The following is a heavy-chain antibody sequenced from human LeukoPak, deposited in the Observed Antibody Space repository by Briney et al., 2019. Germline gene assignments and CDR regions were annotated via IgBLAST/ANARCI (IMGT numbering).Heavy chain of an antibody. V-gene: IGHV1-69*13. D-gene: IGHD6-19*01. Sequence: ASVPVSCKASGGTFSSYAISWVRQAPGQGLEWMGGIIPIFGTANYAQKFQGRVTIPADEPTSTAYMELSSLRSEDTAVYYCAGKSGSSGLYSLDYWGQGTLVTVSS. CDR1: GGTFSSYA. J-gene: IGHJ4*02. CDR3: AGKSGSSGLYSLDY. CDR2: IIPIFGTA.